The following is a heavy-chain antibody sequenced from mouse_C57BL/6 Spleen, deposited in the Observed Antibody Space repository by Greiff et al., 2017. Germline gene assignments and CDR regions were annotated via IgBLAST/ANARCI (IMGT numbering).Heavy chain of an antibody. Sequence: EVMLQQSGPELVKPGASVPMSCKASGYTFTDYNMHWVKQSHGKSLEWIGYINPNNGGTSYNQKFKGKATLTVNKSSSTAYMEHRSLTSEDSAVYYCARFLYGSSYGYWGQGTTLEVSS. CDR2: INPNNGGT. CDR1: GYTFTDYN. CDR3: ARFLYGSSYGY. D-gene: IGHD1-1*01. J-gene: IGHJ2*01. V-gene: IGHV1-22*01.